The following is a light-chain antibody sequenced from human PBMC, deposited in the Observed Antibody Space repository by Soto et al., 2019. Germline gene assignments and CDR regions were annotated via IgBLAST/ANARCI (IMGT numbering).Light chain of an antibody. CDR1: QSINNN. V-gene: IGKV3-15*01. CDR2: GAS. Sequence: ELVMTQSPSTLSVSPGERATLSCRASQSINNNLAWYQQRPGQAPRLLVYGASTRPTGIPARFSGSGSGTDFTLTISSLQSEDFAVYYCQQYNNWPRTFGQGTKVDIK. J-gene: IGKJ1*01. CDR3: QQYNNWPRT.